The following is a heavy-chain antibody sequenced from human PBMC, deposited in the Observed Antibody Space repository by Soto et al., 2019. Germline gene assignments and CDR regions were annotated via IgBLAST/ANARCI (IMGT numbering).Heavy chain of an antibody. Sequence: RGSLRLSCAASGFTFSNYAMSWVRQAPGKGLQWVSTISGSGASTYYGDSVKGRFTLSRDNSENTLFLQMDSLRAEDTAVYYCAKGDLLTGVAHFDYWGQGTLVTVSS. CDR2: ISGSGAST. J-gene: IGHJ4*02. D-gene: IGHD7-27*01. CDR3: AKGDLLTGVAHFDY. CDR1: GFTFSNYA. V-gene: IGHV3-23*01.